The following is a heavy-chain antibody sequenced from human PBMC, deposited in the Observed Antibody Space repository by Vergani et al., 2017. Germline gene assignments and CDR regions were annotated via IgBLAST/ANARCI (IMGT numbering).Heavy chain of an antibody. J-gene: IGHJ5*02. CDR2: IIPIFGTA. CDR1: GYTFTSYG. CDR3: ARDRGLSGSGREKPKNWFDP. Sequence: QVQLVQSGAEVKKPGASVKVSCKASGYTFTSYGISWVRQAPGQGLEWMGWIIPIFGTANYAQKFQGRVTMTRDTSISTAYMELSRLRSDDTAVYYCARDRGLSGSGREKPKNWFDPWGQGTLVTVSS. V-gene: IGHV1-18*01. D-gene: IGHD3-10*01.